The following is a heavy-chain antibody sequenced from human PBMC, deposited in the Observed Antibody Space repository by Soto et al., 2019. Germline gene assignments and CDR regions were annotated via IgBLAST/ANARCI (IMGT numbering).Heavy chain of an antibody. CDR2: ISSSGSTI. CDR3: ARDEPSGAGWSYSN. V-gene: IGHV3-48*03. D-gene: IGHD1-26*01. Sequence: GGSLRLSCAASGFTFSSYEMNWVRQAPGKGLEWVSYISSSGSTIYYADSVKGRFTISRDNAKNSLYLQMNSLRAEDTAVYYCARDEPSGAGWSYSNWGQGTLVTVSS. J-gene: IGHJ4*02. CDR1: GFTFSSYE.